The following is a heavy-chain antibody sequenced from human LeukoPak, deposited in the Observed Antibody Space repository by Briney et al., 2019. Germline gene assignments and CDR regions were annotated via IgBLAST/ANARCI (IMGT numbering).Heavy chain of an antibody. J-gene: IGHJ4*02. CDR3: ARDHRWNFDF. CDR1: GFTFSAYS. Sequence: GGSLRLSCAASGFTFSAYSMNWVRQAPGKGLEWVSYIGKSSENIAYADSVKGRCTISRDDAKNSPYLQMNSLRDEDTAVYYCARDHRWNFDFWGQGILVTVSS. CDR2: IGKSSENI. D-gene: IGHD2-15*01. V-gene: IGHV3-48*02.